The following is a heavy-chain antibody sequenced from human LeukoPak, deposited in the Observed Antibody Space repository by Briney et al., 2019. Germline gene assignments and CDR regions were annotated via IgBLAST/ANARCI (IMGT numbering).Heavy chain of an antibody. CDR1: GYSISSGYY. CDR3: ARGRDGYNAIGDC. Sequence: SETLSLTCTVSGYSISSGYYWGWIRQPPGKGLEWIGSIYSSGSTYYNPSLRSRVTISVDTSKNQFSLKLSSVTAADTAVYYCARGRDGYNAIGDCWGQGTLVTVSS. D-gene: IGHD5-24*01. J-gene: IGHJ4*02. V-gene: IGHV4-38-2*02. CDR2: IYSSGST.